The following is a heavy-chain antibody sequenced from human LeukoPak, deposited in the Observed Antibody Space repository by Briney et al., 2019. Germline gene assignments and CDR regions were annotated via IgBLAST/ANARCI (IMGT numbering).Heavy chain of an antibody. V-gene: IGHV1-69*06. CDR2: IIPIFGTA. J-gene: IGHJ3*02. D-gene: IGHD2/OR15-2a*01. CDR1: GGTFSSYA. Sequence: SVKVSCKASGGTFSSYAISWVRQAPGQGLEWMGGIIPIFGTANYAQKFQGRVTITADKSTSTAYMELSSLRSEDTAVYYCARAEGSTRDAFDIWGQGTMVTVSS. CDR3: ARAEGSTRDAFDI.